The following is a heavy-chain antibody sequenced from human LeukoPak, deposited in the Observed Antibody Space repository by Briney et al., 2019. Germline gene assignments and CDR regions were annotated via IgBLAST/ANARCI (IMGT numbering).Heavy chain of an antibody. Sequence: GGSLRLSCAALGFTFDDYAMHWVRQAPGKGLEWVSCISWNSGSIGYADSVKGRFTISRDNAKNSLYLQMNSLRAEDMALYYCARDLTIAAAGTGYFDYWGQGTLVTVSS. CDR1: GFTFDDYA. J-gene: IGHJ4*02. CDR3: ARDLTIAAAGTGYFDY. V-gene: IGHV3-9*03. CDR2: ISWNSGSI. D-gene: IGHD6-13*01.